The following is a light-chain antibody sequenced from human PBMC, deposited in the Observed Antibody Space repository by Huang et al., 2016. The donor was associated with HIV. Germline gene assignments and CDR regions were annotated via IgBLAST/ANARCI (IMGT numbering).Light chain of an antibody. J-gene: IGKJ1*01. Sequence: DFQMTQSPSTVSASVGDRVTITCRASQSISNWLAWYQQKPGKTPQHLSYKASSLQSGGPSRFSGSGSGTKFTLTISILQPDDFATYYCQQYYSSWTFGQGTKVDLK. CDR3: QQYYSSWT. CDR2: KAS. V-gene: IGKV1-5*03. CDR1: QSISNW.